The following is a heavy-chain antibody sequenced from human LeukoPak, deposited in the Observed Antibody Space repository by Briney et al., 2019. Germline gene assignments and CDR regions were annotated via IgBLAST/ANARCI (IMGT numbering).Heavy chain of an antibody. CDR2: IYSGDNA. CDR1: GFTFSSND. V-gene: IGHV3-53*01. Sequence: GGSLRLSCAASGFTFSSNDMTWVRQAPGKGLEWVSVIYSGDNAYYADSVKGRFTISRDNSKNMLSLQMNSLRAEDTAVYYCARDTGSGYCSGGRCRGAFDIWGRGAVVTVSS. CDR3: ARDTGSGYCSGGRCRGAFDI. D-gene: IGHD2-15*01. J-gene: IGHJ3*02.